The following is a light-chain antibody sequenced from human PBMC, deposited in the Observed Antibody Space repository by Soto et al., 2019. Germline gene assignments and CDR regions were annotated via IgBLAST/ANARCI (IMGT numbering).Light chain of an antibody. CDR1: SSNIGAGYD. J-gene: IGLJ1*01. V-gene: IGLV1-40*01. Sequence: QEVTISCTGSSSNIGAGYDLHWYQQLPGTAPKLLLYGNSNRPSGVPDRSSGSKSGTSASLAITGLQAEDEADYYCQSYDSSLSAYVFGTGTKVTVL. CDR2: GNS. CDR3: QSYDSSLSAYV.